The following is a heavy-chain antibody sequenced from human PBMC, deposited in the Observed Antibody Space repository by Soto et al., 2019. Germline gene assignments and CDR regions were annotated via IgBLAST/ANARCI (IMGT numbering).Heavy chain of an antibody. D-gene: IGHD4-17*01. CDR3: ARHASPYGDYAYLY. V-gene: IGHV4-59*08. CDR2: IYYSGST. J-gene: IGHJ4*02. CDR1: GGSISSYY. Sequence: SETLSLTCTVSGGSISSYYWSWFRQPPGKGLEWIGYIYYSGSTNYNPSLKSRVTISVDTSKNQFPLKLSSVTAVDTAVYYCARHASPYGDYAYLYRGQGTLVTVPS.